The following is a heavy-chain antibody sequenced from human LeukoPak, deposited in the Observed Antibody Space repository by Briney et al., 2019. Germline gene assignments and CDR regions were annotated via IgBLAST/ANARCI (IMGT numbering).Heavy chain of an antibody. D-gene: IGHD3-3*01. Sequence: GGSLRLSCAASGFTFSNAWMSWVRQAPGKGLEWVGRIRSKANSYATAYAASVKGRFTISRDDSKNTAYLQMNSLKTEDTAVYYCTRFPQIDWGQGTLVTVSS. CDR2: IRSKANSYAT. CDR1: GFTFSNAW. J-gene: IGHJ4*02. CDR3: TRFPQID. V-gene: IGHV3-73*01.